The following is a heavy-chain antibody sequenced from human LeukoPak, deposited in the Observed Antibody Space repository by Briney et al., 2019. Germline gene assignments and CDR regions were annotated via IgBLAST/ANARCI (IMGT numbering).Heavy chain of an antibody. CDR1: GYTFTGYY. J-gene: IGHJ4*02. D-gene: IGHD3-9*01. Sequence: ASVKVSCKASGYTFTGYYMHWVRQAPGQGLEWMGWINPNSGGTNYAQKFQGRATMTRDTSISTAYMELSRLRSDDTAVYYCARGLRYFDWLSAVSYWGQGTLVTVSS. CDR2: INPNSGGT. V-gene: IGHV1-2*02. CDR3: ARGLRYFDWLSAVSY.